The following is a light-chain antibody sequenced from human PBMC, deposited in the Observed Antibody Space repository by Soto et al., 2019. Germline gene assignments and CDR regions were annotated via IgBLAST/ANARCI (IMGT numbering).Light chain of an antibody. CDR1: QGISSW. CDR3: QQSNRFHLT. CDR2: AAS. V-gene: IGKV1-12*01. Sequence: IQMTQSPSSVSASVGDRVTITCRASQGISSWLAWYQQNPGKAPKLLIYAASSLQSGVPSRSRGSGAGPEFTLTISILQPEDFATYYCQQSNRFHLTVDGGTKIEIK. J-gene: IGKJ4*01.